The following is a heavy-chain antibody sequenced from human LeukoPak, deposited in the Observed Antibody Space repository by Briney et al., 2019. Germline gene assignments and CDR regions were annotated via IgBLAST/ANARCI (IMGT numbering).Heavy chain of an antibody. CDR1: GFTFSSYA. J-gene: IGHJ4*02. V-gene: IGHV3-30*04. CDR2: ISYDGSNK. Sequence: GGSLRLSCAASGFTFSSYAMHWVRQAPGKGLEWVAVISYDGSNKYYADSVKGRFTISRDNAKNSLYLQMNSLRAEDTAVYYCARDPLDEYFDWLLYHDYWGQGTLVTVSS. CDR3: ARDPLDEYFDWLLYHDY. D-gene: IGHD3-9*01.